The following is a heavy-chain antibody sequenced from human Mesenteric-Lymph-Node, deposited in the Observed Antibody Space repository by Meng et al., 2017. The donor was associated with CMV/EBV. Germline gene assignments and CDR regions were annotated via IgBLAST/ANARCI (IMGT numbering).Heavy chain of an antibody. CDR3: ARDPKDWELRRGCYYYGTDV. J-gene: IGHJ6*02. CDR1: GFTFSGYS. Sequence: GESLKISCAASGFTFSGYSMNWVRQAPGKGLEWVASIGRTANYIYYADSVKGRFTISRDNAKNSLYLEMNSLRVEDTAVYYCARDPKDWELRRGCYYYGTDVWGQGTTVTVSS. D-gene: IGHD3-16*01. CDR2: IGRTANYI. V-gene: IGHV3-21*01.